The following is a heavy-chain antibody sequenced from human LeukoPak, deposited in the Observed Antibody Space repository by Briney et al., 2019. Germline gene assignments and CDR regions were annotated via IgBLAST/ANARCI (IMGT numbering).Heavy chain of an antibody. V-gene: IGHV3-48*03. CDR3: AREDKTFDY. J-gene: IGHJ4*02. D-gene: IGHD2-15*01. Sequence: GGSLRLSCAASGFTFSSYEMNWVRQAPGKGLEWVSYISSSGSTIYYADSVKGRFTISRDNAKNSLYLQMNSLRAEDTAVYYCAREDKTFDYWGQGTLVTVSS. CDR1: GFTFSSYE. CDR2: ISSSGSTI.